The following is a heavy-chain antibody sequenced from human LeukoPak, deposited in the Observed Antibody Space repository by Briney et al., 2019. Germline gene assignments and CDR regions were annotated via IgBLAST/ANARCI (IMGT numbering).Heavy chain of an antibody. CDR3: AKVTYYDFWSGFSLFDP. CDR2: MSGSAGSGMSGIPGST. J-gene: IGHJ5*02. D-gene: IGHD3-3*01. V-gene: IGHV3-23*01. Sequence: PGGSLTLSCAASGFTFSSYPMSWVRQAPGEGLEWVSGMSGSAGSGMSGIPGSTHYADSVKGRFTSSRDNSKNTLYLQMNSLRAEDTAVYYCAKVTYYDFWSGFSLFDPWGQGTLVTVSS. CDR1: GFTFSSYP.